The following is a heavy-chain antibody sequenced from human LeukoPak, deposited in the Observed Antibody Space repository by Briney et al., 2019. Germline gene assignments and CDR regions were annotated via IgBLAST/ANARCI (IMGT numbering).Heavy chain of an antibody. V-gene: IGHV1-69*01. D-gene: IGHD3-16*02. J-gene: IGHJ4*02. CDR3: ARVHDYVWGSYRTSAFDY. Sequence: GSSVKVSCKASGGTFSSYAINWVRQAPGQGLEWMGGIIPIFGTANYAQKFQGRVTITADESTSTAYMELSSLRSEDTAVYYCARVHDYVWGSYRTSAFDYWGQGTLVTVSS. CDR1: GGTFSSYA. CDR2: IIPIFGTA.